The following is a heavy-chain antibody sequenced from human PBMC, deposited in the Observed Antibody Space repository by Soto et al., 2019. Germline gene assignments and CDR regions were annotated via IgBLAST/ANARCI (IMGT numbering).Heavy chain of an antibody. CDR2: INHSGST. Sequence: PSETLCLTCAVYGGSFSGYYWSWIRQPPGKGLEWIGEINHSGSTNYNPSLKSRVTISVDTSKNQFSLKLSSVTAADTAVYYCARAAAYQHYDFWTPKSAFDIWGQGTMVTVSS. CDR3: ARAAAYQHYDFWTPKSAFDI. J-gene: IGHJ3*02. CDR1: GGSFSGYY. D-gene: IGHD3-3*01. V-gene: IGHV4-34*01.